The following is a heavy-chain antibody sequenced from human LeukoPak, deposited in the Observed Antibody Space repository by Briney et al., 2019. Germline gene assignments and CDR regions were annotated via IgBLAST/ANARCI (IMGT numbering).Heavy chain of an antibody. V-gene: IGHV3-53*01. D-gene: IGHD3/OR15-3a*01. Sequence: GGSLRLSCAVSGFNASRNYMTWVRQAPGKGLEWVSVIYSAGSTYYADSVKGRFTISRDNSNNMLYLQMNSLRADDTAVYYCAREYTFGQYFFDYWGQGTQVTVSS. J-gene: IGHJ4*02. CDR3: AREYTFGQYFFDY. CDR1: GFNASRNY. CDR2: IYSAGST.